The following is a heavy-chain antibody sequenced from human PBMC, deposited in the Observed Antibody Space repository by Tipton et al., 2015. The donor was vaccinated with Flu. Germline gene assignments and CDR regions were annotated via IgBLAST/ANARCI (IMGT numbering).Heavy chain of an antibody. J-gene: IGHJ4*02. D-gene: IGHD3-22*01. Sequence: TLSLTCTVSGGPISSSSYYWGWIRQPPGKGPEWIGSMLYGGSTYYNPSLESRVTISLDTSKNQFSLKLSSVTAADTAVYYCARDDSGFNDYWGPGTLVTVSS. CDR1: GGPISSSSYY. CDR3: ARDDSGFNDY. V-gene: IGHV4-39*07. CDR2: MLYGGST.